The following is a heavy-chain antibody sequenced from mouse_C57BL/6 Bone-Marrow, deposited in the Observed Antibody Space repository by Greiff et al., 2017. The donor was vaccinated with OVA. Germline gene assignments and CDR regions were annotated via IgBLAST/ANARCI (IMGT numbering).Heavy chain of an antibody. Sequence: EVQGVESGGDLVKPGGSLKLSCAASGFTFSSYGMSWVRQTPDKRLEWVATISSGGSYTYYPDSVKGRFTISRDNAKNTLYLQMSSLKSEDTAMYYCARAYYGSSYGYAMDYWGQGTSVTVSS. CDR1: GFTFSSYG. CDR2: ISSGGSYT. J-gene: IGHJ4*01. D-gene: IGHD1-1*01. CDR3: ARAYYGSSYGYAMDY. V-gene: IGHV5-6*01.